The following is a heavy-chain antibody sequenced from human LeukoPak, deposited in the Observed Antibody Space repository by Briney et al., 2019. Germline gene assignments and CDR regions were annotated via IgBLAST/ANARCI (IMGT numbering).Heavy chain of an antibody. V-gene: IGHV4-39*07. Sequence: PSETLSLTCTVSGGSISSSSYYWGWIRQPPGKGLEWIGSIYYSGSTYYNPSLKSRVTISVDTSKNQFSLKLSSVTAADTAVYYCARVTQQRRWFDYWGQGTLVTVSS. CDR1: GGSISSSSYY. J-gene: IGHJ4*02. D-gene: IGHD6-13*01. CDR3: ARVTQQRRWFDY. CDR2: IYYSGST.